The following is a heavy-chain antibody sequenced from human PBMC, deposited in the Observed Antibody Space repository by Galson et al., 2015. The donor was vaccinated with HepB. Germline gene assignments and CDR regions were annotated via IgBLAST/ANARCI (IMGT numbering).Heavy chain of an antibody. Sequence: SLRLSCAVSGFRFDYYAMHWVRQAPGKGLEWVSSINENSGSLDYADPVKGRFTISRDNAEKSLYLQMNGLRSEDTALYYCARDSYYGMDVWGQGTTVTVSS. CDR2: INENSGSL. J-gene: IGHJ6*02. V-gene: IGHV3-9*01. CDR3: ARDSYYGMDV. CDR1: GFRFDYYA. D-gene: IGHD3-10*01.